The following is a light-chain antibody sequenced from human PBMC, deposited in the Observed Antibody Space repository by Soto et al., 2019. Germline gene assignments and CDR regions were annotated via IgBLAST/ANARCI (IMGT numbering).Light chain of an antibody. J-gene: IGLJ2*01. CDR3: QAWDSSTVV. Sequence: SYELTQPPSVSVSPGQTASITCSGDKLGDKYACWYQQKPCQSPVLVIYQDSKRPSGIPERFSGPNSGNTATLTISGTQAMDEADYYCQAWDSSTVVFGGGTKVTVL. CDR1: KLGDKY. CDR2: QDS. V-gene: IGLV3-1*01.